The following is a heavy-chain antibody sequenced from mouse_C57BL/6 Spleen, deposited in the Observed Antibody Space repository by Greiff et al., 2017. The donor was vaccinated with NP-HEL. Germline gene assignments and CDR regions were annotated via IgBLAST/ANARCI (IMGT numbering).Heavy chain of an antibody. CDR1: GFTFSDYG. CDR3: ARDGYYFFAY. CDR2: ISSGSSTI. Sequence: EVQLVESGGGLVKPGGSLKLSCAASGFTFSDYGMHWVRQAPEKGLEWVAYISSGSSTIYYADTVKGRFTISRDNAKNTLFLQMPSLRSEDTAMYYCARDGYYFFAYWGQGTLVTVSA. J-gene: IGHJ3*01. D-gene: IGHD2-3*01. V-gene: IGHV5-17*01.